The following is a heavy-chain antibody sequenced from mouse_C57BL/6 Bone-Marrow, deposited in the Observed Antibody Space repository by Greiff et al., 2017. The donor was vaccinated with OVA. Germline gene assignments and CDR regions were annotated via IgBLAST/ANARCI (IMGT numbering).Heavy chain of an antibody. Sequence: EVQLQQSGPELVKPGASVKIPCKASGYTFTDYNMDWVKQSHGKSLEWIGDINPNNGGTIYNQKFKGKATLTVDKSSSTAYMELRSLTSEDTAVYYCARDYYGSSDRYFDVWGTGTTVTVSS. D-gene: IGHD1-1*01. V-gene: IGHV1-18*01. CDR3: ARDYYGSSDRYFDV. CDR1: GYTFTDYN. J-gene: IGHJ1*03. CDR2: INPNNGGT.